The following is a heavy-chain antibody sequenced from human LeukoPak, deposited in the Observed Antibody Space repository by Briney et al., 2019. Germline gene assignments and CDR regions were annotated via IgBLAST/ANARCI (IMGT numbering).Heavy chain of an antibody. V-gene: IGHV3-73*01. CDR2: IRSQANDYAT. CDR1: GFTFSSYS. J-gene: IGHJ4*02. Sequence: GGSLRLSCAASGFTFSSYSMNWVRQASGKGLEWVGRIRSQANDYATAYAASVKGRFTISRDDSKNTAFLQMNSLKTEDTAVYYCTRTMERYCRRINCYPPDYWGQGTLVSVSS. D-gene: IGHD2-2*01. CDR3: TRTMERYCRRINCYPPDY.